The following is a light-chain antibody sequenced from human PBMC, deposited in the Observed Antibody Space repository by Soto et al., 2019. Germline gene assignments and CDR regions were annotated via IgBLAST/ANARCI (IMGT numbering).Light chain of an antibody. V-gene: IGLV4-69*01. CDR3: QTWGTGIRV. J-gene: IGLJ1*01. CDR1: SGHSNYA. Sequence: QLVLTQSPSASASLGASVKLTCTLSSGHSNYAIAWHQQQPEKGPRYLMKLNSDGSHRKGDGIPDRFSGSSSGAERYLTISSLQSEDEADYYCQTWGTGIRVFGTGTKLIVL. CDR2: LNSDGSH.